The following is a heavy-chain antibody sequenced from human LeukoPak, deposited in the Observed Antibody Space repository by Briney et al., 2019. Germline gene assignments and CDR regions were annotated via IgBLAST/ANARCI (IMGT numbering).Heavy chain of an antibody. V-gene: IGHV3-9*01. J-gene: IGHJ5*02. D-gene: IGHD3-16*01. CDR2: ISWNSGSI. Sequence: GGSLRLSCAASGFSFNNYDIHWVRQAPGKGLVWVSGISWNSGSIGYADSVKGRFTISRDNSKNTLYLQMNSLRAEDTAVYYCAKDSRFGGEWFDPWGQGTLVTVSS. CDR3: AKDSRFGGEWFDP. CDR1: GFSFNNYD.